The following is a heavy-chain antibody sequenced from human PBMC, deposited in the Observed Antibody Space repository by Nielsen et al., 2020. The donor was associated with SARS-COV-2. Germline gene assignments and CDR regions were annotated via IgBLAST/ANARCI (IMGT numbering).Heavy chain of an antibody. D-gene: IGHD6-19*01. Sequence: WIRQPPGKGLEWIGYIYYSGSTNYNPSLKSRVTISVDTSKNQFSLKLSSVTAAGTAVYYCARDREQWLVRAYYYYGMDVWGQGTTVTVSS. CDR2: IYYSGST. V-gene: IGHV4-59*01. CDR3: ARDREQWLVRAYYYYGMDV. J-gene: IGHJ6*02.